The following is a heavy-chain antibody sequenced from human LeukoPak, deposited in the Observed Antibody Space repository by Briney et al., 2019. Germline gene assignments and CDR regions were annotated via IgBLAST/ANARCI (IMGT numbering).Heavy chain of an antibody. CDR3: TTDSRTEYYDFWSGYPNWYFDL. V-gene: IGHV3-15*01. CDR1: GFTFSNAW. Sequence: GGSLRLSCAASGFTFSNAWMSWVRQAPGKGLEWVGRIKSKTDGGTTDYAAPVKGRFTISRDDSKNTLYLQMNSLKTEDTAVYYCTTDSRTEYYDFWSGYPNWYFDLWGRGTLVTVSS. D-gene: IGHD3-3*01. CDR2: IKSKTDGGTT. J-gene: IGHJ2*01.